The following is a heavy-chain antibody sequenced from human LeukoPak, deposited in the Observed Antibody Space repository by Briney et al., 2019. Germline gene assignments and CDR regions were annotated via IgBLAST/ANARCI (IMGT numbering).Heavy chain of an antibody. CDR2: IYYSGST. CDR3: ARSTYCSGGSCYLPFDY. J-gene: IGHJ4*02. V-gene: IGHV4-30-4*01. Sequence: PSETLSLTCTVSGGSISSGDYYWRWIRQPPGKGLEWIGYIYYSGSTYYNPSLKSRVTISVDTSKNQFSLKLSSVTAADTVVYYCARSTYCSGGSCYLPFDYWGQGTLVTVSS. D-gene: IGHD2-15*01. CDR1: GGSISSGDYY.